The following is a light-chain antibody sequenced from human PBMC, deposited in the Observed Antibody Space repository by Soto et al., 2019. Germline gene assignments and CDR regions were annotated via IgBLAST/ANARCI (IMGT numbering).Light chain of an antibody. CDR1: QTISSW. V-gene: IGKV1-5*03. J-gene: IGKJ4*01. Sequence: DIQMTQSPSTLSGSVGDRVTITCRASQTISSWLAWYQQKPGKAPKLLIYKASTLKSGVPSRFSGSGSGTEFTLTISSLQPDDFATYFCQQTDRIPLTFGGGTKVDIK. CDR3: QQTDRIPLT. CDR2: KAS.